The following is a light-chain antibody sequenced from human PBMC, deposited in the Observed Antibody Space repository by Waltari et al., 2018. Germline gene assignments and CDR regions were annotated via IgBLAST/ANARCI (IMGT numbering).Light chain of an antibody. Sequence: EIVLTQSPGTVSLSPGDRATFSCWASQSVSSYLAWSQQKPGQAPRLLIYHASTRATGIPDRFSGSGSGTDFSLTISRLEPEDFAMYYCHQYVESPATFGQ. CDR2: HAS. CDR3: HQYVESPAT. V-gene: IGKV3-20*01. J-gene: IGKJ1*01. CDR1: QSVSSY.